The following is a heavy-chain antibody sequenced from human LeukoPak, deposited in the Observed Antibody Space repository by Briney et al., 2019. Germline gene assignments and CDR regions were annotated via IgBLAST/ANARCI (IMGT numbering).Heavy chain of an antibody. D-gene: IGHD5-24*01. CDR2: ISNNGGYT. CDR1: GFTFSSSA. J-gene: IGHJ3*02. CDR3: ARRGGADGWGAFDI. V-gene: IGHV3-23*01. Sequence: GGSLRLSCAASGFTFSSSAMSWVRQAPGKGLEWVSAISNNGGYTYYADSVQGRFTISRDNSKSTLCLQMNSLRAEDTAVYYCARRGGADGWGAFDIWGQGTVVTVSS.